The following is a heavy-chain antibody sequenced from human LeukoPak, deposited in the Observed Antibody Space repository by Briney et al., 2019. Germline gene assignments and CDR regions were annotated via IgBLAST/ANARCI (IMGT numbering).Heavy chain of an antibody. CDR2: ISYDGSNK. CDR3: ARGQDSPDY. Sequence: GGSLRLSCAASGFTFSSYAMHWVRQAPGKGLEWVAVISYDGSNKYYADSVKGRFTISRDNSKNTLYLQMNSLRAEDTAVYYCARGQDSPDYWGQGTLVTVSS. V-gene: IGHV3-30*04. CDR1: GFTFSSYA. J-gene: IGHJ4*02. D-gene: IGHD3-22*01.